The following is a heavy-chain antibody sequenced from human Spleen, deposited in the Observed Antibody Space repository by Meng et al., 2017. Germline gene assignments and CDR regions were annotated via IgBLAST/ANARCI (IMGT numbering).Heavy chain of an antibody. CDR2: ISPKGGVT. Sequence: ASVKVSCKASGYTFIAYHIHWVRQAPGQGLEWMGRISPKGGVTDYAQKFRGRVTMTSDTSISTGYMELSRLRSDDTAFYYCARSSYDFLSGDSHLFDSWGQGTSVTVSS. CDR3: ARSSYDFLSGDSHLFDS. D-gene: IGHD3-3*01. CDR1: GYTFIAYH. V-gene: IGHV1-2*06. J-gene: IGHJ4*02.